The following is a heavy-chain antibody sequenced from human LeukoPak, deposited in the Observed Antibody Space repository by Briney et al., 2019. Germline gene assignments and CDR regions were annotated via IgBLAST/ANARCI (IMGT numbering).Heavy chain of an antibody. Sequence: GGSLRLSCAASGFTFSSYCMHWVRQAPGKGLVWVSRIKSDGSTRYAASVKGRFTISRDNIKNTVSLQMNSLRAENTGVYYCARAPSEIGGYYPEYFRHWGQGTLVTVSP. CDR3: ARAPSEIGGYYPEYFRH. CDR1: GFTFSSYC. D-gene: IGHD3-22*01. CDR2: IKSDGST. J-gene: IGHJ1*01. V-gene: IGHV3-74*01.